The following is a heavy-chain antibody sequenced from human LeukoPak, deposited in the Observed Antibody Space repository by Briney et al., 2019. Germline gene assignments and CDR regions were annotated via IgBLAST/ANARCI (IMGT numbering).Heavy chain of an antibody. Sequence: GGSLRLSCAASGITFSNAWMSWVRQAPGKGLEWVGRIKSKTDGGTANCAAPVQGRFTISRDDSKDTVYLQMNSLKTEDTAVYYCTTDYGVVAAASDYWGQGTLVTVSS. CDR2: IKSKTDGGTA. CDR1: GITFSNAW. V-gene: IGHV3-15*01. J-gene: IGHJ4*02. D-gene: IGHD2-15*01. CDR3: TTDYGVVAAASDY.